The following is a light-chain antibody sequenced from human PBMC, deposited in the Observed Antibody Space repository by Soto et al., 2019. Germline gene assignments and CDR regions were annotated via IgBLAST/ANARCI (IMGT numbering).Light chain of an antibody. V-gene: IGLV2-14*03. CDR3: GSYTSATTWV. J-gene: IGLJ3*02. CDR2: EVS. CDR1: SSDIGRYNY. Sequence: QSALTQPASVSGSPGQSITISCTGSSSDIGRYNYVSWYQQLPGKAPKLIIYEVSNRPSGVSDRFSGSKSGNTASLSIPGLQTEDEADYYCGSYTSATTWVFGGGTKLTVL.